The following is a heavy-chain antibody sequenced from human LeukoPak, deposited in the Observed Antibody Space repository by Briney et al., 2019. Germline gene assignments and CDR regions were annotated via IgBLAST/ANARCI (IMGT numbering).Heavy chain of an antibody. CDR3: ARDKGYSSSWSSKYNWFDP. J-gene: IGHJ5*02. D-gene: IGHD6-13*01. V-gene: IGHV4-4*07. CDR2: IYTSGST. Sequence: PSETLSLTCTVSGGSISSYYWSWLRQPAGKGLEWIGRIYTSGSTNYNPSLKSRVTMSVDTSKNQFSLKLSSVTAADTAVYYCARDKGYSSSWSSKYNWFDPWGQGTLVTVSS. CDR1: GGSISSYY.